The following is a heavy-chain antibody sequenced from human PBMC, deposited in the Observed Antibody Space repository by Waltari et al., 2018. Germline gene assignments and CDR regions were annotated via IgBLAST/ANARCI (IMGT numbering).Heavy chain of an antibody. CDR3: ARRGYCGIDCYSNYFDF. CDR1: GGSFNFYY. Sequence: QVLLQQWGAGLLKPSETLSLTCAVYGGSFNFYYWSWIRQPPGEGVEWIGEITHSGSTNYNPSLKSRVSISVDTPNNQCSLKLTSVTAADTAAYYCARRGYCGIDCYSNYFDFWGQGTLVTVSS. J-gene: IGHJ4*02. CDR2: ITHSGST. V-gene: IGHV4-34*01. D-gene: IGHD2-21*01.